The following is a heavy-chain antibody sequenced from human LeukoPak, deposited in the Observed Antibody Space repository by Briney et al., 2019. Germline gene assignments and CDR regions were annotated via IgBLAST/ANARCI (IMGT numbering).Heavy chain of an antibody. Sequence: GGSLRLSCAASGFTFSSYGMHWVRQAPGKGLEWVAVIWYDGSNKYYADSVKGRFTISRDNSKNTLYLQMNSLRAEDTAVYYCARESIAVAGTGGAYYYYGMDVWGQGTTVTVSS. CDR1: GFTFSSYG. J-gene: IGHJ6*02. CDR2: IWYDGSNK. V-gene: IGHV3-33*01. D-gene: IGHD6-19*01. CDR3: ARESIAVAGTGGAYYYYGMDV.